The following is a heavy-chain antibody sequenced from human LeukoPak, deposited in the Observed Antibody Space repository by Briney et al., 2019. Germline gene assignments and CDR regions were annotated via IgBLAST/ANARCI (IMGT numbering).Heavy chain of an antibody. CDR2: IYYSGDT. Sequence: SETLSFTCTVSSGSISGYSWSWIRQSPGGGLEWIGDIYYSGDTAYNPSLRSRVTMSVDTSKNQFSLQLRSMTTADTAVYYCVRGPYGASISKWFDPWGQGTQVIVSP. CDR1: SGSISGYS. D-gene: IGHD4/OR15-4a*01. J-gene: IGHJ5*02. CDR3: VRGPYGASISKWFDP. V-gene: IGHV4-59*01.